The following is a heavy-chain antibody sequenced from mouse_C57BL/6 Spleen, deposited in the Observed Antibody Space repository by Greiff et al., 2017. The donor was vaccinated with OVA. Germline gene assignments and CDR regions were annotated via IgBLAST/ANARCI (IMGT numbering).Heavy chain of an antibody. D-gene: IGHD1-1*01. CDR3: ARCPPYYGSSYFDY. Sequence: VQLKESGAELVRPGTSVKVSCKASGYAFTNYLIEWVKQRPGQGLEWIGVINPGSGGTNYNEKFKGKATLTADKSSSTAYMQLSSLTSEDSAVYFCARCPPYYGSSYFDYWGQGTTLTVSS. CDR1: GYAFTNYL. J-gene: IGHJ2*01. V-gene: IGHV1-54*01. CDR2: INPGSGGT.